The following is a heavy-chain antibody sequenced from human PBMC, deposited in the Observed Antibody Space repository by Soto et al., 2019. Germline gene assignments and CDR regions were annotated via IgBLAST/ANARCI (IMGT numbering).Heavy chain of an antibody. J-gene: IGHJ4*02. CDR2: IIPILGIA. Sequence: QVQLVQSGAEVKKPGSSVKVSCKASGGTFSSYTISWVRQAPGQGLEWMGRIIPILGIANYAQKFQGRVTITPDKSTSTAYMELSSLRSEDTAVYYCASGGPTGGIGYWGQGTLVTVSS. CDR3: ASGGPTGGIGY. D-gene: IGHD2-8*02. CDR1: GGTFSSYT. V-gene: IGHV1-69*02.